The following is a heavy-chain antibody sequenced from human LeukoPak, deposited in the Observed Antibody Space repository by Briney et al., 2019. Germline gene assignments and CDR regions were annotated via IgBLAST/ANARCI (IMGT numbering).Heavy chain of an antibody. V-gene: IGHV4-59*08. CDR2: IYYSGST. CDR1: GGSIGSYS. J-gene: IGHJ4*02. Sequence: TSETLSLTCTVSGGSIGSYSWSWIRQPPGKGLEWIGNIYYSGSTNYNPSLKSRVTISVDTSKNQFSLKLSSVTAADTAVYYCARHRTYYYDSRKGDFDYWGQGTLVTVSS. CDR3: ARHRTYYYDSRKGDFDY. D-gene: IGHD3-22*01.